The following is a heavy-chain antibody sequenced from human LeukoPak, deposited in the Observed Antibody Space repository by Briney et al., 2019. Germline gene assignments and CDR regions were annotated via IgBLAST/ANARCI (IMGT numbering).Heavy chain of an antibody. J-gene: IGHJ4*02. D-gene: IGHD5-12*01. CDR2: ISYDGSNK. CDR3: AKDAKLYSGWYY. Sequence: PGGSLRLSCAASGFTFSSYGMHWVRQAPGKGLEWVAVISYDGSNKYYADSVKGRFTISRDNSKNTLYLQMNSLRAEDTAVYYCAKDAKLYSGWYYWGQGTLVTVSP. V-gene: IGHV3-30*18. CDR1: GFTFSSYG.